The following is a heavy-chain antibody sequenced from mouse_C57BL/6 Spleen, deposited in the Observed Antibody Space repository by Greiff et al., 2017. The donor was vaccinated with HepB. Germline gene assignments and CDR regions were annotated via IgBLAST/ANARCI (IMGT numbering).Heavy chain of an antibody. CDR1: GYTFTDYY. CDR2: INPYNGGT. D-gene: IGHD1-1*01. V-gene: IGHV1-19*01. Sequence: EVQLQQSGPVLVKPGASVKMSCKASGYTFTDYYMNWVKQSHGKSLEWIGVINPYNGGTSYNQKFKGKATLTVDKSSSTAYMELNSLTSEDSAVYYCARGTTVYCDYWGQGTTLTVSS. CDR3: ARGTTVYCDY. J-gene: IGHJ2*01.